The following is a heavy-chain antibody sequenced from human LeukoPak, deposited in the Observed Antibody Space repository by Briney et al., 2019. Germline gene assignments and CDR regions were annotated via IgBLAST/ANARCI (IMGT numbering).Heavy chain of an antibody. Sequence: GESLKISCKGSGYSFTSYWIGWVRQMPGKGLEWMGIIYPGDSDTRYSPSFQGQVTISADKSISTAYLQWSSLKASDTAMYYCARDKYSSGWYGAAVFDYWGQGTLVTVSS. V-gene: IGHV5-51*01. CDR3: ARDKYSSGWYGAAVFDY. CDR2: IYPGDSDT. J-gene: IGHJ4*02. CDR1: GYSFTSYW. D-gene: IGHD6-19*01.